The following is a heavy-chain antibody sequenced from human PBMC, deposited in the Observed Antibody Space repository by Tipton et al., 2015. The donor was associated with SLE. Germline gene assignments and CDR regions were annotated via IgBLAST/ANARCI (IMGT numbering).Heavy chain of an antibody. D-gene: IGHD1-14*01. CDR3: ARPLAPDKSCFDY. CDR1: GFTFSSYW. Sequence: SLRLSCAASGFTFSSYWMHWVRQPPGKGLVWVSRIKTDGSSTSYADSVKGRFTISRDNAKNTLYLQMNSLRAEETAVYYCARPLAPDKSCFDYWGQGTLVSVSS. J-gene: IGHJ4*02. V-gene: IGHV3-74*01. CDR2: IKTDGSST.